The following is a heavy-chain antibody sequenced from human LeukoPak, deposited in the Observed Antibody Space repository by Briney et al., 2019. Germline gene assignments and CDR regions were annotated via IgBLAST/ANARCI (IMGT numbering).Heavy chain of an antibody. CDR2: INPSGGST. D-gene: IGHD2-21*02. Sequence: ASVKVSCKASGYTFTSYYMHWVRQAPGQGLEWMGIINPSGGSTSYAQKFQGRVTMTRDTSTSTVYMELSSPRSEDTAVYYCAREPYCGGDCYPNDAFDIWGQGTMVTVSS. CDR3: AREPYCGGDCYPNDAFDI. V-gene: IGHV1-46*01. CDR1: GYTFTSYY. J-gene: IGHJ3*02.